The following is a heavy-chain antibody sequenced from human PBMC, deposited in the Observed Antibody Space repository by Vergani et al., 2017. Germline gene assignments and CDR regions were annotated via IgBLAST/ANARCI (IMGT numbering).Heavy chain of an antibody. CDR3: ARGISGRVVSPFDI. J-gene: IGHJ3*02. CDR1: GFTFSSYA. CDR2: INWNGGST. V-gene: IGHV3-20*01. D-gene: IGHD2-2*01. Sequence: EVQLLESGGGLVQPGGSLRLSCAASGFTFSSYAMSWVRQAPGKGLEWVSGINWNGGSTGYADSVKGRFTISRDNAKNSLYLQMNSLRAEDTALYHCARGISGRVVSPFDIWGQGTMVTVSS.